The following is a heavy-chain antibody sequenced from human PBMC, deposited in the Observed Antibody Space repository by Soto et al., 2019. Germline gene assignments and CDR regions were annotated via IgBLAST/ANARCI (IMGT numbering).Heavy chain of an antibody. V-gene: IGHV4-39*01. CDR1: GGSISSSSYY. CDR3: ARLYSGSYYVSVQDYYFDY. J-gene: IGHJ4*02. Sequence: SETLSLTCTVSGGSISSSSYYWGWIRQPPGKGLEWIGSIYYSGSTYYNPSLKSRVTISVDTSKNQFSLKLSSVTAADTAVYYCARLYSGSYYVSVQDYYFDYWGQGTLVTVSS. D-gene: IGHD1-26*01. CDR2: IYYSGST.